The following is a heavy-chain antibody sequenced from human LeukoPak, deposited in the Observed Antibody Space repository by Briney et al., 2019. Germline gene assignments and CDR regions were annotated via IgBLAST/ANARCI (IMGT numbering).Heavy chain of an antibody. CDR2: ISGSGGST. Sequence: GGSLGLSCAASGFTFSSYSMNWVRQTPGKGLEWVSAISGSGGSTYYADSVKGRFTISRDNSKNTLYLQMNSLRAEDTAVYYCFAVRGGGGYWGQGTLVTVSS. CDR3: FAVRGGGGY. J-gene: IGHJ4*02. D-gene: IGHD3-10*01. V-gene: IGHV3-23*01. CDR1: GFTFSSYS.